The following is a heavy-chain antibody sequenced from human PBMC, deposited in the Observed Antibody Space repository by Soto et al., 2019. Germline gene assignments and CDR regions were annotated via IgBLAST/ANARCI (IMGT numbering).Heavy chain of an antibody. D-gene: IGHD2-15*01. J-gene: IGHJ3*02. CDR1: GYTFTSYG. V-gene: IGHV1-18*01. CDR2: IGAYNGNT. Sequence: ASVKVSCKASGYTFTSYGISWVRQAPGKGLEWMGWIGAYNGNTNYAQKLQGRVTMTTDTSTNTAYMELSSLRSEDTAVYYCATVLIRPQDAFDIWGQGTMVTVSS. CDR3: ATVLIRPQDAFDI.